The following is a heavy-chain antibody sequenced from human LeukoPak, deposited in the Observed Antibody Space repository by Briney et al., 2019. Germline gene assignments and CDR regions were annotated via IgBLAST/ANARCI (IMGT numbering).Heavy chain of an antibody. CDR1: GYTFTGYY. Sequence: ASVKVSCKASGYTFTGYYMHWVRQAPGQGLEWMGWINPNSGGTNYAQKFQGRVTMTRDTSINTAYMELSRLRSDDTAVYYCARYCSSTSCYGAFDIWGQGTMVTVSS. CDR2: INPNSGGT. V-gene: IGHV1-2*02. CDR3: ARYCSSTSCYGAFDI. J-gene: IGHJ3*02. D-gene: IGHD2-2*01.